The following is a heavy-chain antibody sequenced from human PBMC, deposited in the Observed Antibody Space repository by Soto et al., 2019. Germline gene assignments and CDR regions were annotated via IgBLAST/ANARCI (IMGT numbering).Heavy chain of an antibody. J-gene: IGHJ5*02. D-gene: IGHD2-2*01. CDR1: GFAVGSNY. CDR3: TRGFCNSSSCYANWFDP. V-gene: IGHV3-66*01. Sequence: EVQLVESGGGLVRPGGSVRLSCAAFGFAVGSNYMSWVRQAPGKGLEWVSLIYIGGGTHYADSVKGRFTISRDNSKNTLYLQMNSLRAEDTAVYHCTRGFCNSSSCYANWFDPWGQGTLVTVSS. CDR2: IYIGGGT.